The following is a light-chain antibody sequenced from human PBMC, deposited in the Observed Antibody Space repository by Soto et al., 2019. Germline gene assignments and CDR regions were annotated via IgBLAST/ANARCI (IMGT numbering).Light chain of an antibody. V-gene: IGKV4-1*01. Sequence: DIVMTQSPDSLAVSLGERATINCKSSQSVLHSSNNLNYLSWYQQKPGQSPHLLIYSVSNRASGVPDRFSGSGSGSDFTLKISRVEAEDVGLYYCMQTLQIPLTFGQGTRLEIK. J-gene: IGKJ5*01. CDR3: MQTLQIPLT. CDR1: QSVLHSSNNLNY. CDR2: SVS.